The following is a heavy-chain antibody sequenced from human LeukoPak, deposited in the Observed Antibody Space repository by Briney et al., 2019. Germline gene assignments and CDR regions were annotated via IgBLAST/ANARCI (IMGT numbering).Heavy chain of an antibody. Sequence: ASVKVSCKVSGYTLTELSMHWVRQAPGKGLEWMGGFDPEDGETIYAQKFQGRVTMTEDTSTDTAYMELSSLRSEDTAVYYCATQGAFGAYFDYWGQEPWSPSPQ. CDR3: ATQGAFGAYFDY. D-gene: IGHD3-10*01. J-gene: IGHJ4*01. V-gene: IGHV1-24*01. CDR1: GYTLTELS. CDR2: FDPEDGET.